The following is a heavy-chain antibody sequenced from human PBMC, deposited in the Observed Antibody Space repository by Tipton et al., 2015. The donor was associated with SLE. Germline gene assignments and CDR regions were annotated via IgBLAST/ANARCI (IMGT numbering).Heavy chain of an antibody. D-gene: IGHD4-23*01. CDR2: ISWNSEKI. Sequence: SLRLSCAASGFSFDKYAMHWVRQAPGKGPEWVSGISWNSEKIAYGDSVKGRFTISRDNAKNSLFLQMNSLRAEDTALYYCVKDMATVVGGLDFWGQGTLVTVSS. CDR3: VKDMATVVGGLDF. V-gene: IGHV3-9*01. J-gene: IGHJ4*02. CDR1: GFSFDKYA.